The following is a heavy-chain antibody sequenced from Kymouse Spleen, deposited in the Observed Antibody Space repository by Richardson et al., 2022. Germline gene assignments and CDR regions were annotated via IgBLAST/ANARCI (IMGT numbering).Heavy chain of an antibody. Sequence: EVQLVESGGGLVQPGRSLRLSCAASGFTFDDYAMHWVRQAPGKGLEWVSGISWNSGSIGYADSVKGRFTISRDNAKNSLYLQMNSLRAEDTALYYCAKDIPTTVTTWNYYYYYGMDVWGQGTTVTVSS. D-gene: IGHD4-11,IGHD4-11*01. CDR1: GFTFDDYA. V-gene: IGHV3-9*01. CDR2: ISWNSGSI. J-gene: IGHJ6*02. CDR3: AKDIPTTVTTWNYYYYYGMDV.